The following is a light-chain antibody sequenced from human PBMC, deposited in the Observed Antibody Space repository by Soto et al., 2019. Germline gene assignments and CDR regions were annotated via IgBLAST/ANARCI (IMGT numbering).Light chain of an antibody. CDR1: SSNIGSNT. CDR2: NNN. J-gene: IGLJ1*01. CDR3: AAWDDSLNGLV. Sequence: QSVLTQPPSASGTPGQRVTISCSGSSSNIGSNTVNWYQQLPGTAPKLLIYNNNQRPSGVPARFSGSKSGTSASLAISGLQYEDEADYYCAAWDDSLNGLVFGTGTKVTVL. V-gene: IGLV1-44*01.